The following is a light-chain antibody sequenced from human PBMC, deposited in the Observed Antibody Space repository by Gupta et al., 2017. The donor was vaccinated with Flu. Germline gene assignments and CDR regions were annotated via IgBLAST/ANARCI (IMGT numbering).Light chain of an antibody. Sequence: VVLTQSPGTLSLSPGERATLSCRTSETISSTYVAWYQHKPGQAPRLLIHGSSNRATGIPDRFSGSGYGTDFTLTISSREPEDFAVYYCQEFGRSAPGTFGLGTKVEFK. CDR1: ETISSTY. V-gene: IGKV3-20*01. J-gene: IGKJ4*02. CDR2: GSS. CDR3: QEFGRSAPGT.